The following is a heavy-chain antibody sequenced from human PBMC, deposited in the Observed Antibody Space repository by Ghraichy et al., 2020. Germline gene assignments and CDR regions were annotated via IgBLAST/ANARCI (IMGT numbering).Heavy chain of an antibody. V-gene: IGHV4-61*01. D-gene: IGHD1-1*01. CDR3: ARERAGRHYYYYMDV. Sequence: EPLSLTCTVSGDSLISATDYWTWIRQPPGKGLECIGYIHHSGSTNYNPSLKSRVTISIDTSKNQFSLKLRSVTAADTAVYFCARERAGRHYYYYMDVWGKGTTVTVSS. CDR1: GDSLISATDY. CDR2: IHHSGST. J-gene: IGHJ6*03.